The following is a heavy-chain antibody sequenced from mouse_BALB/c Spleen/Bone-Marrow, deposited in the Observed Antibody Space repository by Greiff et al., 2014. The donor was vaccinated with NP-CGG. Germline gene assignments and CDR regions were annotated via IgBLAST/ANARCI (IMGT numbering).Heavy chain of an antibody. V-gene: IGHV1-9*01. CDR1: GYTFSSYW. D-gene: IGHD4-1*01. CDR3: ARDWDPFAY. J-gene: IGHJ3*01. Sequence: LVESGAELMKPGASVKISCKATGYTFSSYWIEWVKQRPGHGLEWIGEILPGSGSTNYNEKFKGKATLTADTSSNTAYMQLSSLTSEDSAVYYCARDWDPFAYWGQGTLVTVSA. CDR2: ILPGSGST.